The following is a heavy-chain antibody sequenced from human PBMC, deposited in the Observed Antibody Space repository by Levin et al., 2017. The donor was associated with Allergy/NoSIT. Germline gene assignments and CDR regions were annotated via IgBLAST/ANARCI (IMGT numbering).Heavy chain of an antibody. CDR1: GFTFSSYG. CDR2: IWYDGSNK. CDR3: AREGSHYYGSGSLAWDYYYYYGMDV. Sequence: GGSLRLSCAASGFTFSSYGMHWVRQAPGKGLEWVAVIWYDGSNKYYADSVKGRFTISRDNSKNTLYLQMNSLRAEDTAVYYCAREGSHYYGSGSLAWDYYYYYGMDVWGQGTTVTVSS. J-gene: IGHJ6*02. V-gene: IGHV3-33*01. D-gene: IGHD3-10*01.